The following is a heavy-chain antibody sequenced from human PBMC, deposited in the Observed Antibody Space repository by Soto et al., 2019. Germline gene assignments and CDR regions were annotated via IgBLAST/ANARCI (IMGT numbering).Heavy chain of an antibody. V-gene: IGHV3-7*01. CDR3: ARVEGRGSSSPPYYYGMDV. D-gene: IGHD6-6*01. J-gene: IGHJ6*02. CDR2: IKQDGSEK. CDR1: GFTFSSYW. Sequence: EVQLVESGGGLVQPGGSLRLSCAASGFTFSSYWMSWVRQAPGKGLEWVANIKQDGSEKYYVDSVKGRFTISRDNAKNSLYLQMNSPRAEDTAVYYCARVEGRGSSSPPYYYGMDVWGQGTTVTVSS.